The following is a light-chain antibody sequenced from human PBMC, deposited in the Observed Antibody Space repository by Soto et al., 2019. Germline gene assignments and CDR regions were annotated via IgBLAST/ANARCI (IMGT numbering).Light chain of an antibody. CDR3: SSYAGSNSLV. Sequence: QSVLTQPPSVSGAPGQRVTISCTGSSSNIGAGYVVHWYQQLPGTAPKLLIYGNSNRPSGVPDQFSGSKSGTSASLAITGLQSEDEADYYCSSYAGSNSLVFGGGTKVTVL. J-gene: IGLJ2*01. CDR1: SSNIGAGYV. CDR2: GNS. V-gene: IGLV1-40*01.